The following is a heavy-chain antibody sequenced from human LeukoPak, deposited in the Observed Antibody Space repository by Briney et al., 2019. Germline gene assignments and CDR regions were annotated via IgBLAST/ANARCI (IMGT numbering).Heavy chain of an antibody. V-gene: IGHV3-30*02. J-gene: IGHJ6*03. Sequence: PGGSLRLSCAASGFTFSSHGMHWVRQAPGKGLEWVAVIWYDGSNKYYADSVKGRFTISRDNSKNTLYLQMNSLRAEDTAVYYCAKGMTSIAAADPAGLYYMDVWGKGTTVTVSS. CDR2: IWYDGSNK. CDR3: AKGMTSIAAADPAGLYYMDV. CDR1: GFTFSSHG. D-gene: IGHD6-13*01.